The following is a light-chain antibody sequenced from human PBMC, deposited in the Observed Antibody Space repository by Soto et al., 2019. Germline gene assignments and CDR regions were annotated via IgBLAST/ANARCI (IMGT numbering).Light chain of an antibody. CDR1: SSDVGGYNY. V-gene: IGLV2-14*01. CDR2: EVS. Sequence: QSVLTQPASVSGSPGQSITISCTGTSSDVGGYNYVSWYQQHPGKAPKLMIYEVSNRPSGVSNRSSGSKSGNTASLTISGLQAEDEADYYCVSFAGGTYVFGTGTKVTVL. CDR3: VSFAGGTYV. J-gene: IGLJ1*01.